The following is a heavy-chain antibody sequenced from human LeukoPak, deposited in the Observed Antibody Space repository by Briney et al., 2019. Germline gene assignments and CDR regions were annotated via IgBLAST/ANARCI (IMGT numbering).Heavy chain of an antibody. Sequence: GGSLRLSCAASGFTFSDYYMSWIRQAPGKGLEWISYIGSSGSSIYYADSVKGRFTISRDDAKNSLYLQMNSLTAEDTAVYYCARDPDRRVTYYFDYWGQGTLVTVSS. D-gene: IGHD2-21*02. CDR2: IGSSGSSI. CDR3: ARDPDRRVTYYFDY. CDR1: GFTFSDYY. J-gene: IGHJ4*02. V-gene: IGHV3-11*01.